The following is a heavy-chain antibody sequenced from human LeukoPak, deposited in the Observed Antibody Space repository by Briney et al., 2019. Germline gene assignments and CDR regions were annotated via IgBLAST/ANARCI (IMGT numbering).Heavy chain of an antibody. CDR1: GFTFSSYA. D-gene: IGHD4-11*01. CDR3: TRVEETATTAAIIRKYSYYYYYMDV. CDR2: IKQDGSEK. Sequence: GGSLRLSCAASGFTFSSYAMSWVRQAPGKGLEWVANIKQDGSEKHYVDSVKGRFTISRDNAKNSLYLQMSSLRAEDTAVYYCTRVEETATTAAIIRKYSYYYYYMDVWGKGNTVTVSS. J-gene: IGHJ6*03. V-gene: IGHV3-7*01.